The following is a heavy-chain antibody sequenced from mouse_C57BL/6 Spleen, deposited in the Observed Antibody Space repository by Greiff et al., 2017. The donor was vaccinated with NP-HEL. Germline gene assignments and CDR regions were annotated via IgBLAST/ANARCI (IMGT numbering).Heavy chain of an antibody. Sequence: EVQLVESGGGLVKPGGSLKLSCAASGFTFSDYGMHWVRQAPEKGLEWVAYISSGSSTIYYADTVKGRFTISRDNAKNTLFLQMTSLRSEDTAMYYCARENYDGYYVPFAYWGQGTLVTVSA. CDR3: ARENYDGYYVPFAY. V-gene: IGHV5-17*01. D-gene: IGHD2-3*01. CDR2: ISSGSSTI. CDR1: GFTFSDYG. J-gene: IGHJ3*01.